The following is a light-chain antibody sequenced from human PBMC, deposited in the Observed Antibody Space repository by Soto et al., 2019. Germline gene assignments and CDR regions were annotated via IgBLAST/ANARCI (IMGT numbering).Light chain of an antibody. Sequence: QAVLTQPASVSGSPGQSITISCTGTSRDVGTDYLVSWYQQHPGKVPKLMIYEGTKRPSGVSDRFSGSKSGNTASLTISGLQAEDEANDYCCSYAGDNIFVFGTGTKLTVL. CDR3: CSYAGDNIFV. CDR1: SRDVGTDYL. CDR2: EGT. V-gene: IGLV2-23*01. J-gene: IGLJ1*01.